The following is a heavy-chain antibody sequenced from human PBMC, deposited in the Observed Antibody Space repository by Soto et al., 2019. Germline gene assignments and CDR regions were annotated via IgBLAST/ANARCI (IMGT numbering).Heavy chain of an antibody. V-gene: IGHV5-51*01. CDR1: GYSFTSYW. Sequence: GESLKISCKGSGYSFTSYWIGCVRQMPGKGLEWMGIIYPGDSDTRYSPSFQGQVTISADKSISTAYLQWSSLKASDTAMYYCARHASVPRYYYGRDVWVQGTTVTVSS. J-gene: IGHJ6*02. CDR2: IYPGDSDT. CDR3: ARHASVPRYYYGRDV.